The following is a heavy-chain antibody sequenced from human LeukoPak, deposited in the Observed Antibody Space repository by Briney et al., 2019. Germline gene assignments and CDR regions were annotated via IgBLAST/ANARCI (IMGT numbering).Heavy chain of an antibody. CDR1: GFTVSNNY. CDR3: SRAANGGYDSSGYYPDY. D-gene: IGHD3-22*01. V-gene: IGHV3-66*01. Sequence: GGSLTLSCAASGFTVSNNYMRWVRQAPGKGLEWVSLIYSGGSTYYADSVKGRFIISRDNSKNTLYLQMNSLRAEDTAVYYCSRAANGGYDSSGYYPDYWGQGTLVTVSS. CDR2: IYSGGST. J-gene: IGHJ4*02.